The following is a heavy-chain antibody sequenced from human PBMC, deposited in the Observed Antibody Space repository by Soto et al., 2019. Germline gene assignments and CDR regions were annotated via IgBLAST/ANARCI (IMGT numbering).Heavy chain of an antibody. CDR2: INHSGST. V-gene: IGHV4-34*01. Sequence: PSETLSLTCAVYGGSFSGYYWSWIRQPPGKGLEWIGEINHSGSTNYNPSLKSRVTISVDTSKNQFSLKLSSVTAADTAVYYCARGEKDYYGSGSYYKRRTLYNWFDPWAREPWSPSPQ. CDR3: ARGEKDYYGSGSYYKRRTLYNWFDP. D-gene: IGHD3-10*01. J-gene: IGHJ5*02. CDR1: GGSFSGYY.